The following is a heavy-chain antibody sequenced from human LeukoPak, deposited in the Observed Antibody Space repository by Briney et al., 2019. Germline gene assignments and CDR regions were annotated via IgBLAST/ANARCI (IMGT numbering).Heavy chain of an antibody. V-gene: IGHV3-73*01. CDR1: GFTFSGSA. J-gene: IGHJ4*02. D-gene: IGHD3-10*01. Sequence: GGSLRLSCAASGFTFSGSAMHWVRQASGKGLEWVGRIRSKANSYATAYAASVKGRFTISRDDSKNTAYLQMNSLKTEDTAVYYCNRVGGGSYFWGQGTLVTVSS. CDR2: IRSKANSYAT. CDR3: NRVGGGSYF.